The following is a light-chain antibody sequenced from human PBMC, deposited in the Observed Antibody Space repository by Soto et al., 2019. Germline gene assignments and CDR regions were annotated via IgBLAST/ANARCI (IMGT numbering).Light chain of an antibody. J-gene: IGKJ1*01. CDR2: WAS. Sequence: DIVMTQSPDSLAVSLGGRATINCKSSQSVLYSSNSKNYLAWYQQKPGQPPNLLIYWASTRESGVPDRFSGSGSGTDFTLTISNLQAEDVAVYYCQHYYTTPRTFGQGTTVEIK. V-gene: IGKV4-1*01. CDR1: QSVLYSSNSKNY. CDR3: QHYYTTPRT.